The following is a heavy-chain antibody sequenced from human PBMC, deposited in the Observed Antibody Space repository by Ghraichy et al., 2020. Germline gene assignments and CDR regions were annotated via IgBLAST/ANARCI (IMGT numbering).Heavy chain of an antibody. Sequence: LSLTCAASGFTFSNFGIHWVRQAPGKGLEWVALISYDGNKKYYADSVKGRFTISRDNSKNTLYLQMNSLRAEDTAVYYCAKDRSGWYASLNYFYYGMDVWGQGTTVSVSS. J-gene: IGHJ6*02. CDR1: GFTFSNFG. CDR2: ISYDGNKK. V-gene: IGHV3-30*18. CDR3: AKDRSGWYASLNYFYYGMDV. D-gene: IGHD6-19*01.